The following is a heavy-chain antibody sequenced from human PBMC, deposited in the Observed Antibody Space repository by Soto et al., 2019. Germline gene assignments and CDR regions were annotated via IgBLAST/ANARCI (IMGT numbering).Heavy chain of an antibody. J-gene: IGHJ4*02. CDR2: INPNSGAT. CDR1: GYTFIGYY. CDR3: ARDMVSTIGDFDF. Sequence: ASVKVSCKASGYTFIGYYLHWVRQAPGQGLEWMGWINPNSGATNYAQKFQGRVTMTRDTSITTAYMELSRLRSDDTAVYYCARDMVSTIGDFDFWGQGTLVTVPQ. D-gene: IGHD5-12*01. V-gene: IGHV1-2*02.